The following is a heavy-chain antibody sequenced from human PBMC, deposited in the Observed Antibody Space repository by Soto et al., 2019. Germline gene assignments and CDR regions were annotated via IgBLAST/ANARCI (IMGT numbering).Heavy chain of an antibody. V-gene: IGHV3-30*03. D-gene: IGHD5-18*01. Sequence: QVQLVESGGGVVQPGRSLRLSCAASGFTFSSYGMHWVRQAPGKGLEGVAVIQYDGSNKYYADSVKGRFTISRDNSKNTLYLQMNSLRAEDTAVYYCVSSYGSIHFDYWGQGTLVTVSS. J-gene: IGHJ4*02. CDR3: VSSYGSIHFDY. CDR2: IQYDGSNK. CDR1: GFTFSSYG.